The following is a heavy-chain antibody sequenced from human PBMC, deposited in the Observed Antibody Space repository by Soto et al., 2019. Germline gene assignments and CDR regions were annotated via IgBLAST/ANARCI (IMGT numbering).Heavy chain of an antibody. Sequence: QVQLQQWGAGLLKPSETVSLTCAVYGGSFSNNYWSWIRQPPGKGLEWIGEINHSGSSNYNPSLNSGVTMSVGTSRSKSSLKLGSVTAADTAVCYCARVREGYSSSWYVAWGQGTLVTVSS. D-gene: IGHD6-13*01. CDR3: ARVREGYSSSWYVA. V-gene: IGHV4-34*01. CDR1: GGSFSNNY. CDR2: INHSGSS. J-gene: IGHJ5*02.